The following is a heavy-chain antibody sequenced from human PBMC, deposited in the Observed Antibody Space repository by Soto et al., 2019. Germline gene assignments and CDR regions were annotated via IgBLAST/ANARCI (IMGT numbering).Heavy chain of an antibody. CDR2: INHSGST. Sequence: QVQLQQWGAGLLKPSETLSLTCAVYGGSFSGYYWSWIRQPPGKGLEWIGEINHSGSTNYNPSLKSRVTISVDTSKNQFSLKLSSVTAADTAVYYCARSSWQLARSRYFDYWGQGTLVTVSS. D-gene: IGHD6-6*01. CDR1: GGSFSGYY. CDR3: ARSSWQLARSRYFDY. J-gene: IGHJ4*02. V-gene: IGHV4-34*01.